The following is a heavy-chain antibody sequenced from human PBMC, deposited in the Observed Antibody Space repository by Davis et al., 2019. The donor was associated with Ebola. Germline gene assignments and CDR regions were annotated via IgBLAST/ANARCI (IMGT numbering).Heavy chain of an antibody. V-gene: IGHV4-39*01. CDR1: GGSISSSSYY. Sequence: PSETLSLTCTVSGGSISSSSYYWGWIRQPPGKGLEWIGSIYYSGSTYYNPSLKSRVTISVDTSKNQFSLKLSSVTAADTAVYYCARHGRDTAMGYWGQGTLVTVSS. CDR2: IYYSGST. CDR3: ARHGRDTAMGY. D-gene: IGHD5-18*01. J-gene: IGHJ4*02.